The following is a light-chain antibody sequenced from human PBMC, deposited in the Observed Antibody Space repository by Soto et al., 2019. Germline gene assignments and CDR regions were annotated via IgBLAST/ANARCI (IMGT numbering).Light chain of an antibody. CDR2: AAS. Sequence: AIQMTQSPSSLSASVGDRVTITCRASQDIRNDLGWYQQKPGKTPKLLIFAASSLQTGVPSSFSGSGSGTDFTLTISSLQPEDFANYYCLQDFNYPWTFGQGTKVEIE. CDR3: LQDFNYPWT. V-gene: IGKV1-6*01. J-gene: IGKJ1*01. CDR1: QDIRND.